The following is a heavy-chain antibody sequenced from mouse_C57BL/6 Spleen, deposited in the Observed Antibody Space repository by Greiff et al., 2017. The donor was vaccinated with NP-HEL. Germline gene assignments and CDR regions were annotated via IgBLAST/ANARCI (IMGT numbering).Heavy chain of an antibody. Sequence: VQLQQSDAELVKPGASVKISCKASGYTFTDYTIHWMKQRPEQGLEWIGYIYPRDGSTKYNEKFKGKATLTADKSSITAYMQLNSLTSEDSAVYFCAKEEKLTLRYFAYWGQGTTLTVSS. J-gene: IGHJ2*01. D-gene: IGHD2-12*01. CDR3: AKEEKLTLRYFAY. CDR1: GYTFTDYT. CDR2: IYPRDGST. V-gene: IGHV1-78*01.